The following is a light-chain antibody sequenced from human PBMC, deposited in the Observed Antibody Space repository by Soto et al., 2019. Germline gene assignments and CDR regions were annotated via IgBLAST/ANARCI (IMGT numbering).Light chain of an antibody. CDR1: QTITSL. CDR3: QQYTNTNNPWM. J-gene: IGKJ1*01. V-gene: IGKV1-5*01. Sequence: DIRVTQSPPTLSASVGDRVTITCRASQTITSLMAWYQQKPGKAPKLLVYDASTLQSGVATRFSGSGSGTEFTLIISGLQPEDSATYYCQQYTNTNNPWMFGQRTKVDIK. CDR2: DAS.